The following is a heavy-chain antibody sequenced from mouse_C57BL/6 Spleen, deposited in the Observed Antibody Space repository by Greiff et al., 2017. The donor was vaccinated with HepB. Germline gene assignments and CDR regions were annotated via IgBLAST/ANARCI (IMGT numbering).Heavy chain of an antibody. Sequence: QVQLQQPGAELVKPGASVKVSCKASGYTFTSYWMHWVKQRPGQGLEWIGRIHPSDSDTNYNQKFKGKATLTVDKSSSTAYMQLSSLTSEYSPVYYCATVTTRFAYWGQGTLVTVSA. J-gene: IGHJ3*01. CDR1: GYTFTSYW. CDR2: IHPSDSDT. D-gene: IGHD2-12*01. V-gene: IGHV1-74*01. CDR3: ATVTTRFAY.